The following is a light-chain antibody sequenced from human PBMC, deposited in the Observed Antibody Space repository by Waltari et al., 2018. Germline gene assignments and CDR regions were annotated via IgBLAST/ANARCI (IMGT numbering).Light chain of an antibody. CDR3: QQLNSHPYT. J-gene: IGKJ2*01. CDR2: AVF. Sequence: DIQLTQSPSFLSASVGDRVTITCRASQDISNYLACYQQKPGKAPKLLIYAVFTLQSGVPSRFSGSGSGTEFTLTISSLQPEDFASYYCQQLNSHPYTFGQGTKLEIK. V-gene: IGKV1-9*01. CDR1: QDISNY.